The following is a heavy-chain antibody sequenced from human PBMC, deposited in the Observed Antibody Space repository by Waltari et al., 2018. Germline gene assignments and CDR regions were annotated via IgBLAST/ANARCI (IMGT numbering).Heavy chain of an antibody. Sequence: QLQLQESGPGLVKPSETLSLTCTVSGGSISSSSYYWGWIRQPTGKGLEWIGSIYYSGSTYYNPSLKSRVTISVDTSKNQFSLKLSSVTAADTAVYYCARADGWGSYLDYWGQGTLVTVSS. CDR1: GGSISSSSYY. V-gene: IGHV4-39*07. CDR2: IYYSGST. CDR3: ARADGWGSYLDY. D-gene: IGHD3-10*01. J-gene: IGHJ4*02.